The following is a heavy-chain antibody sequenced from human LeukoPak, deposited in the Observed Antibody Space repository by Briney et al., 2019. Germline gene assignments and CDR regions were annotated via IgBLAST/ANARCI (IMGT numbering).Heavy chain of an antibody. V-gene: IGHV3-48*03. CDR3: ARASGSASHSGDY. D-gene: IGHD3-10*01. CDR1: GFTFSSYE. J-gene: IGHJ4*02. CDR2: ISSSSNTI. Sequence: GGSLRLSCAASGFTFSSYEMNWVRQAPWAGLEWVSYISSSSNTIYYADSVKGRFTISRDNAKNSLYLQMNSLRAEDTAVYYCARASGSASHSGDYWGQGTLVTVSS.